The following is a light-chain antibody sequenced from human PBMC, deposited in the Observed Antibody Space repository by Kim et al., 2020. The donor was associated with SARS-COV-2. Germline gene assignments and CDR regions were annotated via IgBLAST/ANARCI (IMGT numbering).Light chain of an antibody. J-gene: IGKJ2*01. CDR3: QQYGSPQYT. V-gene: IGKV3-20*01. Sequence: EIVLTQSPGTLSLSPGEAATLSCRASQSFSRTYLAWYQQKPGQAPKLLIFGAIRRATGIPDRFSGSGSETDFTLTISRLEPEDSAVYYCQQYGSPQYTFGQGTKLEI. CDR1: QSFSRTY. CDR2: GAI.